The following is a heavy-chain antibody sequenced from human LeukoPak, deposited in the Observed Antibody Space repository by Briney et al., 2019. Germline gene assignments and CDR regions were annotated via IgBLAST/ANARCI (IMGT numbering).Heavy chain of an antibody. J-gene: IGHJ4*02. Sequence: GGSLRLSCAASGFTFSSYAMRWVRQAPGKGLEWVAVISYDGSNKYYADSVKGRFTISRDNSKNTLYLQMNSLRAEDTAVYYCARDSLPFGVVTRFDYWGQGTLVTVSS. V-gene: IGHV3-30-3*01. CDR1: GFTFSSYA. D-gene: IGHD3-3*01. CDR2: ISYDGSNK. CDR3: ARDSLPFGVVTRFDY.